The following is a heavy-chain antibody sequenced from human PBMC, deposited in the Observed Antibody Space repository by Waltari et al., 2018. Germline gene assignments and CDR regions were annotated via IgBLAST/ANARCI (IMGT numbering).Heavy chain of an antibody. Sequence: EAQLVQSGGGLFQPGGSLTLSCAASGFTISRFWMTWIRQAPGQGLQGVANIGPDGSDKYYVDSVKGRFTISRDNAENSLLLQMSSLRVEDTALYYCVGWNDPINSWGQGTLVAVSS. CDR2: IGPDGSDK. V-gene: IGHV3-7*01. CDR3: VGWNDPINS. J-gene: IGHJ4*02. CDR1: GFTISRFW. D-gene: IGHD1-1*01.